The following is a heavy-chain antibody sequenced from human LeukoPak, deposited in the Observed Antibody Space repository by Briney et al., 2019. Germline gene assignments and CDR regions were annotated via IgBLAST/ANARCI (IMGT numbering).Heavy chain of an antibody. Sequence: PGGSLRLSCAASGFTFSSYWMSWVRQAPGKGLEWVANIKQDGSTKHYADSLKGRFTISRDNPKNSLYPQMNRLRADDTAVYYCARDTDGSLDFWGQGILVTVAS. CDR2: IKQDGSTK. V-gene: IGHV3-7*01. CDR3: ARDTDGSLDF. CDR1: GFTFSSYW. J-gene: IGHJ4*02. D-gene: IGHD1-26*01.